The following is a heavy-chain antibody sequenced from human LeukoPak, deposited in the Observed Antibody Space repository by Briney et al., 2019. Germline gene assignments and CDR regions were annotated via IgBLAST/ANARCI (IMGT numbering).Heavy chain of an antibody. Sequence: GGSLRLSCAASGFTFSTYAMTRVRPAPGKGLEWVSVISGSGGSTYYADSVKGRFTLSRDNSKNTLYLQMNSLRVEDTAVYYCAKSVGGVVVVAADFWGQGTLVTVSS. CDR1: GFTFSTYA. D-gene: IGHD2-15*01. CDR3: AKSVGGVVVVAADF. V-gene: IGHV3-23*01. CDR2: ISGSGGST. J-gene: IGHJ4*02.